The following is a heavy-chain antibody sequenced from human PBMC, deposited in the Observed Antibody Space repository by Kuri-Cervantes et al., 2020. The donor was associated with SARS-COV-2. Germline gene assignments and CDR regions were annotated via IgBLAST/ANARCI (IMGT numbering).Heavy chain of an antibody. Sequence: GESLMISCAASGCTFSTSAMSLVRQVPGTGLEWVSAINGRGSTTWYADSVKGRVTISRDNSKNTLYLQMNSLRAEDTAVYYCAKDHMGITIFGVVIIPTLYYYGMDVWGQGTTVTVSS. CDR2: INGRGSTT. V-gene: IGHV3-23*01. J-gene: IGHJ6*02. D-gene: IGHD3-3*01. CDR1: GCTFSTSA. CDR3: AKDHMGITIFGVVIIPTLYYYGMDV.